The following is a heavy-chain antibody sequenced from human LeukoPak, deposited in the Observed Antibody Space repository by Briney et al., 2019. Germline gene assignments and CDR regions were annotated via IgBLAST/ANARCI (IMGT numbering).Heavy chain of an antibody. CDR3: ARARIAVAGALTAFDY. CDR2: INGDGSTT. Sequence: PGGSLRLSCAASGFTFSSYWMHWVRQAPGNGLVWVSRINGDGSTTNYADSVKGRFTISRDNARYSLYLQMNSLRVEDTAVYYCARARIAVAGALTAFDYWGQGTLVTVSS. D-gene: IGHD6-19*01. V-gene: IGHV3-74*01. CDR1: GFTFSSYW. J-gene: IGHJ4*02.